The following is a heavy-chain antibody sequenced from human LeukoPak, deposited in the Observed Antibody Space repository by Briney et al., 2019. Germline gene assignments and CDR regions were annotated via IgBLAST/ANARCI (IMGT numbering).Heavy chain of an antibody. CDR1: GDSISSITCY. CDR3: ARRDIAFNAFDT. Sequence: SETLSLTCKVSGDSISSITCYWGWIRQSPGKGLEWIGSFCSSGTTYYNPSLKSRVTISIDTSKNQFSLKMISVTAADTAVYYCARRDIAFNAFDTWSQGTMVTVSS. J-gene: IGHJ3*02. V-gene: IGHV4-39*01. D-gene: IGHD2-21*01. CDR2: FCSSGTT.